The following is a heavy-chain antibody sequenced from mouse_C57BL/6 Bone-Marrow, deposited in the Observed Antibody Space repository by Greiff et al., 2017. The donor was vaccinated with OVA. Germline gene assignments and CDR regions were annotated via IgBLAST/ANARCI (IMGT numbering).Heavy chain of an antibody. CDR1: GYAFTNYL. Sequence: QVTLKVSGAELVRPGTSVKVSCKASGYAFTNYLIAWVKQRPGQGLEWIGVINPGSGGTNYNEKFKGKATLTADKSSSTAYMQLSSLTSEDSAVYFCARRDYDSPFAFWGQGTLVTVAA. CDR3: ARRDYDSPFAF. J-gene: IGHJ3*01. V-gene: IGHV1-54*01. D-gene: IGHD2-4*01. CDR2: INPGSGGT.